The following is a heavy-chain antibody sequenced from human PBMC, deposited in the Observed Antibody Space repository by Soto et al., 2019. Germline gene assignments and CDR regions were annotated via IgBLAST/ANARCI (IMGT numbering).Heavy chain of an antibody. Sequence: GGSLRLSCAASGFIFSNYAMFWVRQAPGKGLEWVSTIYAGGSQTYYADSVKGRFTISRDNSKNTLFLQMNSLRSDDTAVYYCARGRLLATIKVPFEYWGQGTLVTVSS. CDR2: IYAGGSQT. V-gene: IGHV3-23*01. CDR3: ARGRLLATIKVPFEY. J-gene: IGHJ4*02. CDR1: GFIFSNYA. D-gene: IGHD5-12*01.